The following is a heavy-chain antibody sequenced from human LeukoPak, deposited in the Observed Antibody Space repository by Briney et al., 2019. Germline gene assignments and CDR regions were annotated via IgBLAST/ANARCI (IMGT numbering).Heavy chain of an antibody. D-gene: IGHD2-15*01. CDR1: GFTFRNYA. CDR3: AKETLGYRRGLQM. V-gene: IGHV3-23*01. Sequence: PGGSLRLSCAASGFTFRNYAMTYVRQAPGKGLEWVASVSGSGTNTYYADSVKGRFTISRDNSKNTVTLGMSSLRGEDTAHYYCAKETLGYRRGLQMWGQGTTVTDSS. CDR2: VSGSGTNT. J-gene: IGHJ3*01.